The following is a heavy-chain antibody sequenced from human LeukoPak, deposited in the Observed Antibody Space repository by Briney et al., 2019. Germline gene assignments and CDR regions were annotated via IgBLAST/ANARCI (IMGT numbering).Heavy chain of an antibody. CDR2: IYYSGST. D-gene: IGHD1-7*01. CDR1: GGSISSYY. J-gene: IGHJ4*02. V-gene: IGHV4-59*01. Sequence: SETLSLTCTVSGGSISSYYLSWIRQPPGKGLEWIGYIYYSGSTNYNPSLKSRVTISVDTSKNQFSLKLSSVTAADTAVYYCTRERPATNYFDYWGQGTLVTVSS. CDR3: TRERPATNYFDY.